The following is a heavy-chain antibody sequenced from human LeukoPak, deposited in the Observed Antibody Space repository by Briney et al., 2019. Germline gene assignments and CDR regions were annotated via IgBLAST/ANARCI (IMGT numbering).Heavy chain of an antibody. J-gene: IGHJ3*02. CDR3: GRSEDAFDI. CDR2: VNHNGS. Sequence: PSETLSLTCAVYGGSFSGYFWSWIRQSPGKGLERIGEVNHNGSNYNPSLKSRVTISVDTSKNQFSLKLSSVTAADTAVYYCGRSEDAFDIWGQGTMVTVSS. V-gene: IGHV4-34*01. CDR1: GGSFSGYF.